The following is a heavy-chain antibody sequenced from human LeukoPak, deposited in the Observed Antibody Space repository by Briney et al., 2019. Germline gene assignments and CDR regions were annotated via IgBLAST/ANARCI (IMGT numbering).Heavy chain of an antibody. D-gene: IGHD3-3*01. CDR3: ARTKGYDFWSGYYWFDP. J-gene: IGHJ5*02. CDR1: GYTFTSYY. V-gene: IGHV1-46*01. CDR2: INPSGGST. Sequence: RASVKVSCKASGYTFTSYYMQWVRQAPGQGLEWMGIINPSGGSTSYAQKFQGRVTITRNTSISTAYMELSSLRSEDTAVYYCARTKGYDFWSGYYWFDPWGQGTLVTVSS.